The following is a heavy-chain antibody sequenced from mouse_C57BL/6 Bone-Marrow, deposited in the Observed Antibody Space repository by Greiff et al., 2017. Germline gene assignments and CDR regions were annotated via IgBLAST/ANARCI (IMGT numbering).Heavy chain of an antibody. CDR3: ARGGNYGGYYFDY. V-gene: IGHV1-47*01. D-gene: IGHD2-1*01. Sequence: VKLQQSGAELVKPGASVKMSCKASGYTFTTYPLEWMKQNHGKSLEWIGNFHPYNDDTKYNEKFKGKATLTVEKSSSTVYLELSRLTSDDSAVYYGARGGNYGGYYFDYWGQGTTLTVSA. CDR1: GYTFTTYP. J-gene: IGHJ2*01. CDR2: FHPYNDDT.